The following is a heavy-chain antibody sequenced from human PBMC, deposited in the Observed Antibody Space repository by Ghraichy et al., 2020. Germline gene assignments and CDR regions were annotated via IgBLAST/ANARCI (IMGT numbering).Heavy chain of an antibody. D-gene: IGHD3-10*01. Sequence: GESLNISCAASGFTLSSYSMNWVRQAPGKGLEWVSYISSSGSTIYYADSVKGRFTISRDNAKNSLYLQMNSLRAEDTAVYYCARYYGSGSSRFDPWGQGTLVTVSS. V-gene: IGHV3-48*04. CDR3: ARYYGSGSSRFDP. CDR1: GFTLSSYS. CDR2: ISSSGSTI. J-gene: IGHJ5*02.